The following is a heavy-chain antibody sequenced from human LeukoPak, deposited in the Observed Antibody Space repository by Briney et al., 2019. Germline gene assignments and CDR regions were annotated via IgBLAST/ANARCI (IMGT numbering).Heavy chain of an antibody. Sequence: SETLSLTCAVYGGSFSGYYWSWIRQPPGKGLEWIGEINHSGSTNYNPSLKSRVTISVDTSKNQFSLKLSSVTAADTAVYYCARTYIVGATSYYYYYYMDVWGRGTTVAVSS. CDR3: ARTYIVGATSYYYYYYMDV. CDR2: INHSGST. CDR1: GGSFSGYY. J-gene: IGHJ6*03. D-gene: IGHD1-26*01. V-gene: IGHV4-34*01.